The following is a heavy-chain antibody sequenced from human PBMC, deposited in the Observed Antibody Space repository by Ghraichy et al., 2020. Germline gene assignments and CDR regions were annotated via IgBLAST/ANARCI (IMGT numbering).Heavy chain of an antibody. CDR3: ARADGYSYGYNYYYYYGMDV. D-gene: IGHD5-18*01. Sequence: SETLSLTCTVSGGSISSYYWSWIRQPPGKGLEWIGYIYYSGSTNYNPSLKSRVTISVDTSKNQFSLKLSSVTAADTAVYYCARADGYSYGYNYYYYYGMDVWGQGTTVNVSS. V-gene: IGHV4-59*01. CDR2: IYYSGST. CDR1: GGSISSYY. J-gene: IGHJ6*02.